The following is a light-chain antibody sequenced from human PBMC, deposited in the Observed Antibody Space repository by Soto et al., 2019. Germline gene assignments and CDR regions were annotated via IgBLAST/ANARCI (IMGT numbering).Light chain of an antibody. Sequence: QSALTQPPSASGSPGQSVTISCTGTSSDVGGYNYVSWYQHHPGKAPKFMIYEVSKRPSGVPDRFSGSKSGNTASLTVSGLQAEDEADYYCSSYAGSNNFVFGTGTKLTVL. CDR2: EVS. CDR1: SSDVGGYNY. J-gene: IGLJ1*01. CDR3: SSYAGSNNFV. V-gene: IGLV2-8*01.